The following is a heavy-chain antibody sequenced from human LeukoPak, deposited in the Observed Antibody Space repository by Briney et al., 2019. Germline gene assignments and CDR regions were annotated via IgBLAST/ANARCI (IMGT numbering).Heavy chain of an antibody. CDR2: ISSSGSTI. D-gene: IGHD5-24*01. Sequence: PGGSLRLSCAASGFTFSSYWMHWVRQAPGKGLVWVSYISSSGSTIYYADSVKGRFTISRDNAKNSLYLQMNSLRVEDTAVYYCARDSQRWGNFDSWGQGTLVSVSS. CDR3: ARDSQRWGNFDS. V-gene: IGHV3-48*04. J-gene: IGHJ4*02. CDR1: GFTFSSYW.